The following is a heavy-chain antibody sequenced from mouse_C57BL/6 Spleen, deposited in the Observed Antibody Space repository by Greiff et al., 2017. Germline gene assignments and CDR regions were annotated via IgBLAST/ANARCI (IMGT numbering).Heavy chain of an antibody. V-gene: IGHV1-22*01. CDR1: GYTFTDYN. J-gene: IGHJ3*01. Sequence: EVQLQQSGPELVKPGASVTMSCKASGYTFTDYNMHWVKQSHGKSLEWIGYINPNNGGTSYNQTFKGKATLTVNKSSSTAYMELRSLTSEESAVYYCAREGVDYCGSSSWFAYWGQGTRVTVSA. D-gene: IGHD1-1*01. CDR2: INPNNGGT. CDR3: AREGVDYCGSSSWFAY.